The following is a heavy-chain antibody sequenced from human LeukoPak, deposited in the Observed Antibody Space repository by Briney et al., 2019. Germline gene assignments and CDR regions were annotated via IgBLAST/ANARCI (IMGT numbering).Heavy chain of an antibody. CDR3: ARDPTFGIDAFDI. CDR2: INQDGSDK. V-gene: IGHV3-7*01. D-gene: IGHD3-10*01. J-gene: IGHJ3*02. Sequence: WGSLIRSCADSAVFSISYWMTWFRQAPRKGLEWGANINQDGSDKAYVDSVKGRFTSSRSNDKNSLYLKVNSMATQDTAVYYCARDPTFGIDAFDIWGQGTMVTVSS. CDR1: AVFSISYW.